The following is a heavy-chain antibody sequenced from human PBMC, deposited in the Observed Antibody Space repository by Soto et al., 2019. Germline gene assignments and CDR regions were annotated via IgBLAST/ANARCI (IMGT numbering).Heavy chain of an antibody. CDR2: IFSNDEK. D-gene: IGHD5-12*01. V-gene: IGHV2-26*01. J-gene: IGHJ3*02. Sequence: QVTLKESGPVLVKPTETLTLTCTVSGFSLSNARMGVSWIRQPPGKALEWLAHIFSNDEKSYSTSLKSRVTISKDTSKSQVVLTMTNLDPVDTAIYYCARMVNIVATYYAFDIWGQGTMVTVSS. CDR1: GFSLSNARMG. CDR3: ARMVNIVATYYAFDI.